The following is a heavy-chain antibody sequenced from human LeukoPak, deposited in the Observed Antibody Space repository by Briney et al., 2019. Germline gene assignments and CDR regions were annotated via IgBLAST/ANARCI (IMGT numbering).Heavy chain of an antibody. J-gene: IGHJ4*02. CDR1: GVTISRYY. Sequence: SETLSLTCTVSGVTISRYYWSWIRQSPGKGLEWIGYIYSSGSTNSNPSLKSRVTISVDTSRNQFSLNLRSVTAADTAVYYCARHESAVGALFYWGQGTLVTVSS. CDR3: ARHESAVGALFY. CDR2: IYSSGST. V-gene: IGHV4-59*08. D-gene: IGHD1-26*01.